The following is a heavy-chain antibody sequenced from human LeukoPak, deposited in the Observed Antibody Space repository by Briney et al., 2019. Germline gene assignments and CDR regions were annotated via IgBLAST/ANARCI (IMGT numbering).Heavy chain of an antibody. CDR2: ISGSGGST. Sequence: PGGSLRLSCAASGFTFSNYAMSWVRQAPGKGLEWVSAISGSGGSTFYEDSVKGRFTISRDKSMKKLYLQMSSLRADDTAVYYCATDEGYSTGYYGVDSWGQGTLFTVSS. CDR1: GFTFSNYA. CDR3: ATDEGYSTGYYGVDS. J-gene: IGHJ4*02. V-gene: IGHV3-23*01. D-gene: IGHD3-22*01.